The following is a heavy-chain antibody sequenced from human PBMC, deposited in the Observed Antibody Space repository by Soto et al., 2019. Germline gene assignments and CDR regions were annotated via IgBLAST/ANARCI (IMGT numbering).Heavy chain of an antibody. V-gene: IGHV3-74*01. Sequence: EVQLVESGGGLVQPGESLTLSCAASGFTFSSYWMHWVRQAPGKGLVWVSRIKSDGSGTYYADSVKGRLTISRDNSKKTLYLQMNSRRGEDTAVYLCARGDGYRYDLNGYLGRHWGQGTLVTVSS. J-gene: IGHJ4*02. CDR1: GFTFSSYW. CDR2: IKSDGSGT. D-gene: IGHD5-18*01. CDR3: ARGDGYRYDLNGYLGRH.